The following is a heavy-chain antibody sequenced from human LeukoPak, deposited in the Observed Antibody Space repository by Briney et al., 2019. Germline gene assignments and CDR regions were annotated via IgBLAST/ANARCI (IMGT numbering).Heavy chain of an antibody. CDR3: ARGLWGDDSFDI. J-gene: IGHJ3*02. V-gene: IGHV3-30*02. Sequence: GGSLRLSCAASGFTLSYHGMNWVRQAPGKGLEWVTIIMSDGTEKYYADSVKGRFTISRDVDMNTLYLQMNSLTTDDTALYYCARGLWGDDSFDIWGQGTMVTVSS. D-gene: IGHD3-16*01. CDR1: GFTLSYHG. CDR2: IMSDGTEK.